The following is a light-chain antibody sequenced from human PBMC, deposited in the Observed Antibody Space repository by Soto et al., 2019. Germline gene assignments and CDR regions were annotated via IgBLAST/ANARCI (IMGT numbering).Light chain of an antibody. V-gene: IGKV3-20*01. Sequence: DIVLTLSPAPLSFSPWARATLSCRTSESVGSSLLAWYQQKPGQAPRLLIYGASSRAAGVPDRFSGSGSGTDFTLTISRLEPEDFAVYYCQQYGSSPPITFGQGTRLEIK. CDR3: QQYGSSPPIT. J-gene: IGKJ5*01. CDR2: GAS. CDR1: ESVGSSL.